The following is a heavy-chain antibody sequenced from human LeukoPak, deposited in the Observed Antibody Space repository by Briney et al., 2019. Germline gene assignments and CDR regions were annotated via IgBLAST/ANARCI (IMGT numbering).Heavy chain of an antibody. Sequence: GGSLRLSCAGSGFSFRSYGMHRVRQAPGKGLEWMAFIRSDGSNKYYADSVKGRFTISRDNSKNTLYLQMNSLRAEDTAVYYCARRPKGSKVPFDYWGQGTLVTVSS. V-gene: IGHV3-30*02. J-gene: IGHJ4*02. D-gene: IGHD2-2*01. CDR3: ARRPKGSKVPFDY. CDR1: GFSFRSYG. CDR2: IRSDGSNK.